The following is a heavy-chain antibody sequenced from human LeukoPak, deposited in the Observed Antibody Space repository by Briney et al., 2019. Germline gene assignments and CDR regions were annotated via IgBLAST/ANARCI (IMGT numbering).Heavy chain of an antibody. CDR1: GFTFSSYG. D-gene: IGHD3-10*01. Sequence: GGSLRLSCAASGFTFSSYGMHWVRQAPGKGLEWMTFIRYDGSNKYYADSVKGRFTISRDNSKNTLYLQMNSLRAEDTALYHCARLYGSGSYYYFDYWGQGTLVTVSS. CDR2: IRYDGSNK. V-gene: IGHV3-33*08. J-gene: IGHJ4*02. CDR3: ARLYGSGSYYYFDY.